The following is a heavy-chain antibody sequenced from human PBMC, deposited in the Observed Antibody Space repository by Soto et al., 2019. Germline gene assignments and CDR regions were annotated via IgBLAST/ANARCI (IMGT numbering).Heavy chain of an antibody. D-gene: IGHD3-10*01. CDR1: GFTFSVYY. CDR2: IKNDGSEQ. J-gene: IGHJ4*02. Sequence: GGSLRLSCAASGFTFSVYYMTWVRQAPGKGLEWVASIKNDGSEQYYVDSVKGRFTISRDNAKNSLYLQMNSLRAGDTALYYCSRENWFQDYWGQGTLVTVSS. V-gene: IGHV3-7*03. CDR3: SRENWFQDY.